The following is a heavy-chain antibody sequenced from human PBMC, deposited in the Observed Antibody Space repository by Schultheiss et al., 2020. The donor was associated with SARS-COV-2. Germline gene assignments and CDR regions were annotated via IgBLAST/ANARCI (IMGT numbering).Heavy chain of an antibody. CDR3: ARHVGYYDSSEGYFDY. V-gene: IGHV4-39*01. CDR1: GGSISSSSYY. D-gene: IGHD3-22*01. CDR2: IYYSGST. J-gene: IGHJ4*02. Sequence: SETLSLTCTVSGGSISSSSYYWGWIRQPPGKGLEWIGSIYYSGSTNYNPSLKSRVTISVDTSKNQFSLKLSSVTAADTAVYYCARHVGYYDSSEGYFDYWGQGTLVTVSS.